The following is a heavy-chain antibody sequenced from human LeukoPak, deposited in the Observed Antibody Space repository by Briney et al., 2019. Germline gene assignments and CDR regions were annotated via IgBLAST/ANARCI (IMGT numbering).Heavy chain of an antibody. CDR3: ARGQLWYYDFWSGSNTPGFDY. J-gene: IGHJ4*02. CDR2: ISSNGGST. Sequence: GGSLRLSCAASGFTFSSYAMHWVRQAPGKGLEYVSAISSNGGSTYYANSVKGRFTISRDNSKNTLYLQMGSLRAEDMAVYYCARGQLWYYDFWSGSNTPGFDYWGREPWSPSPQ. V-gene: IGHV3-64*01. CDR1: GFTFSSYA. D-gene: IGHD3-3*01.